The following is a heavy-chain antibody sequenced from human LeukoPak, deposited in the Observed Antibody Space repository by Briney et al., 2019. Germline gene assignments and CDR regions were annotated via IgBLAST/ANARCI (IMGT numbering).Heavy chain of an antibody. CDR1: GFTFNSYS. CDR2: ISGSSSYI. J-gene: IGHJ4*02. CDR3: ATQSWGY. Sequence: GGSLRLSCAASGFTFNSYSMNWVRQAPGKGLEWVSSISGSSSYIYYADSVKGRFTISRDNAKNSLYLQMNSLRAEDTAVYYCATQSWGYWGQGTLVTVSS. D-gene: IGHD6-13*01. V-gene: IGHV3-21*01.